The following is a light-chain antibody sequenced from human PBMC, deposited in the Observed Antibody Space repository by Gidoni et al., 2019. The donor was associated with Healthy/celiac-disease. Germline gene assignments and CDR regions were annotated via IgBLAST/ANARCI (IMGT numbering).Light chain of an antibody. Sequence: QSALTQPASVSGSPGQSITISCTGTSSDVGCYNYVSWYQQHQGKAPKLMIYDVSNRPSGVSNRFSGSKSGNTASLTISGLQAEDEADYYCSSYTSSSTPVFGGGTKLTVL. J-gene: IGLJ3*02. CDR3: SSYTSSSTPV. CDR1: SSDVGCYNY. CDR2: DVS. V-gene: IGLV2-14*03.